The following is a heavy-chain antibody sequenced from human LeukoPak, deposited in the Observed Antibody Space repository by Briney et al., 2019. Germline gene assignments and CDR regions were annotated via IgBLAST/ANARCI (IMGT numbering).Heavy chain of an antibody. CDR1: GFTFSSYS. J-gene: IGHJ4*02. D-gene: IGHD2-2*02. CDR3: AKGRGYCSSTSCYIDY. CDR2: ISSSSSTI. Sequence: GSLRLFCAASGFTFSSYSMKWVRQAPGKGLEWGSFISSSSSTIYYADSVKGRFTISRDNAKNSLYLQMNSLRAEDTAVYYCAKGRGYCSSTSCYIDYWGQGTLVTVSS. V-gene: IGHV3-48*01.